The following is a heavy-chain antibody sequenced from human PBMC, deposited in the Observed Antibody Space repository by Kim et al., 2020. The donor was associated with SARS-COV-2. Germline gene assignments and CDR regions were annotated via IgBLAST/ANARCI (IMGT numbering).Heavy chain of an antibody. CDR1: GYTFTGYY. CDR3: ARGPYGSGLLNYYYYGMDV. D-gene: IGHD3-10*01. J-gene: IGHJ6*02. CDR2: INPNSGGT. V-gene: IGHV1-2*04. Sequence: ASVKVSCKASGYTFTGYYMHWVRQAPGQGLEWMGWINPNSGGTNYAQKFQGWVTMTRDTSISTAYMELSRLRSDDTAVYYCARGPYGSGLLNYYYYGMDVWGQGTTVTVSS.